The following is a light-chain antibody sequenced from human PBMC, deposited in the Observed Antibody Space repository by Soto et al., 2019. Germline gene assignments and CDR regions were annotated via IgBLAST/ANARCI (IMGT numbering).Light chain of an antibody. CDR1: QIVSTA. J-gene: IGKJ1*01. V-gene: IGKV3-15*01. CDR2: GAP. CDR3: QQYNNWPWT. Sequence: EIVLTQSPATLSLSPGERATLYCTASQIVSTAFLAWYQQKPGQAPRLLIHGAPTRATGFPARFSGSGSGTEFTLTISSLQSEDFAVYYCQQYNNWPWTFGQGTKVDI.